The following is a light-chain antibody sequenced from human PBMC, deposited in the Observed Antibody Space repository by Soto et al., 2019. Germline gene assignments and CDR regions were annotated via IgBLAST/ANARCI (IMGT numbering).Light chain of an antibody. Sequence: QSVLTQSPSASASLGASVKLTCTLSSGYSGYAIAWHQQQPEQGPRFLMTLKSDGSHIKGDGIPDRSSRSTSGAERYLTIAGLPSDDEADYYCQTWSFGIGVFGGGTKVTFL. CDR2: LKSDGSH. CDR1: SGYSGYA. V-gene: IGLV4-69*01. CDR3: QTWSFGIGV. J-gene: IGLJ3*02.